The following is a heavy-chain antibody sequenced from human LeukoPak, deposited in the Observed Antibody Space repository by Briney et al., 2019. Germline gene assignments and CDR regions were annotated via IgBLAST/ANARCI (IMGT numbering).Heavy chain of an antibody. D-gene: IGHD5-18*01. CDR3: ARDRGYSYGLFDP. V-gene: IGHV4-39*07. CDR2: IYYSGST. CDR1: GGSISSSSYY. Sequence: SETLSLTCTVSGGSISSSSYYWGWIRQPPGKGLEWIGSIYYSGSTYYNPSLKGRVTISVDTSKNQFSLKLSSVTAADTAVYYCARDRGYSYGLFDPWGQGTLVTVSS. J-gene: IGHJ5*02.